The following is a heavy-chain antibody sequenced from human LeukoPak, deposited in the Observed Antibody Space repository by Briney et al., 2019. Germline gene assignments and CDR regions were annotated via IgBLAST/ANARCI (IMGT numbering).Heavy chain of an antibody. V-gene: IGHV4-39*01. Sequence: PGGSLRLSCEASGFTCSSYSMNWVRQPPGKGLEWIGSIYDSGSTYYNPSLKSRVTISVDTSKNQFSLKLNSVTAADTAVYYCARHYGPWGQGTLVTVSS. J-gene: IGHJ5*02. CDR2: IYDSGST. D-gene: IGHD3-10*01. CDR3: ARHYGP. CDR1: GFTCSSYS.